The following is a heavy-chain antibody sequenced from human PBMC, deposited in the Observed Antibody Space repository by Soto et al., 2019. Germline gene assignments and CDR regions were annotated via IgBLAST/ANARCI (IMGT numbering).Heavy chain of an antibody. CDR3: AREGRGKKAGYNGLVSLGY. D-gene: IGHD2-2*02. CDR1: GSRFSNYV. J-gene: IGHJ4*02. CDR2: IIPIFNST. V-gene: IGHV1-69*06. Sequence: QVQLVQSGAEVKTPGSSLKVSCKVSGSRFSNYVISWVRQAPGHGLEWLGRIIPIFNSTKYAQRFQGRVTNTADKSTSTASLELSSLRSDDTAVYYCAREGRGKKAGYNGLVSLGYWGQGTLVTVSS.